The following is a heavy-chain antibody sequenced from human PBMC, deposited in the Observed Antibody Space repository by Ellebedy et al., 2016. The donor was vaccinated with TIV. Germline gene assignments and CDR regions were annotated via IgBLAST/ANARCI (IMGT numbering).Heavy chain of an antibody. CDR1: GDSISNGGSY. D-gene: IGHD4-17*01. CDR2: IYYDGRT. J-gene: IGHJ3*02. V-gene: IGHV4-31*03. Sequence: SETLSLTCTVSGDSISNGGSYWGWIRQHPGKGLEWVGHIYYDGRTYYNPSLQSRLTISVDTANNQFSLKLTSVTAADTAVYYCVRDYHDYGVDAFDIWGQGTLLTVSS. CDR3: VRDYHDYGVDAFDI.